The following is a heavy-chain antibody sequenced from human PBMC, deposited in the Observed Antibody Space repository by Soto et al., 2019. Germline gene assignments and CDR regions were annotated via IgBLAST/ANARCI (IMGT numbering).Heavy chain of an antibody. J-gene: IGHJ4*02. V-gene: IGHV1-18*01. D-gene: IGHD6-19*01. CDR1: GYTFTSYC. Sequence: ASVKVSCKASGYTFTSYCISWVRQAPGQGLEWMGWISAYNGNTNYAQKLQGRVTMTTDTSTSTAYMELRSLRSDDTAVYYCARERLAVAGTLNDYWGQGTLVTVSS. CDR3: ARERLAVAGTLNDY. CDR2: ISAYNGNT.